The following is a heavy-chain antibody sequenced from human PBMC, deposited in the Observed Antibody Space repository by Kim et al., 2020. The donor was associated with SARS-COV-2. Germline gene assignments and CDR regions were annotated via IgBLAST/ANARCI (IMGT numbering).Heavy chain of an antibody. Sequence: RYCTAAAKGRFNISRDNAKNSLYLRMNSLRAEDPAVYYCARDPGVMVFDYWGQGTLVTVSS. CDR3: ARDPGVMVFDY. V-gene: IGHV3-21*01. CDR2: R. D-gene: IGHD2-21*01. J-gene: IGHJ4*02.